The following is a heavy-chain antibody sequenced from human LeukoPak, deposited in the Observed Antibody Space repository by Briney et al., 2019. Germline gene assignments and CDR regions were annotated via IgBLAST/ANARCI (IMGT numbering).Heavy chain of an antibody. Sequence: ASVKVSCKASGYTFTGHYMHWVRQAPGQGLEWMGWINPNSGGTNYAQKFRGRVTMTRDTSISTAYMELGSLGSDDTAVYYCARDQSTSFSSSYHFDYWGQGTLVTVSS. V-gene: IGHV1-2*02. D-gene: IGHD6-6*01. CDR2: INPNSGGT. J-gene: IGHJ4*02. CDR1: GYTFTGHY. CDR3: ARDQSTSFSSSYHFDY.